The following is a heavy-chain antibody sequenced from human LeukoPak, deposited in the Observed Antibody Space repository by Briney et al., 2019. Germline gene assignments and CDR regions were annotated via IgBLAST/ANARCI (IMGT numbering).Heavy chain of an antibody. J-gene: IGHJ5*02. CDR2: ISSSSSYI. D-gene: IGHD6-13*01. V-gene: IGHV3-21*01. CDR1: GFTFSSYS. CDR3: ARSAAAGTGWFDP. Sequence: GGSLRLSCAASGFTFSSYSMNWVRQAPGKGLEWVSSISSSSSYIYYADSVKGRFTISRDNAKNSLYLQMNSLRAEDTAVYYCARSAAAGTGWFDPWGQGTLVTVSS.